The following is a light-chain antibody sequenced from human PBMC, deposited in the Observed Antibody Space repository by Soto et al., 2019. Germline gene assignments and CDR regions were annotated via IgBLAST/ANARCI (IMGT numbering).Light chain of an antibody. Sequence: EIVMTQSPVTLSVSPGERATLSCRASQSVRSNLAWYHQKPGQAPRLLIYGASTRATGIPVRFSGSGSGTEFTLTISSLQSEDFAVYYCQQYNSWPPSTFGQGTRLEI. J-gene: IGKJ5*01. CDR1: QSVRSN. CDR2: GAS. V-gene: IGKV3-15*01. CDR3: QQYNSWPPST.